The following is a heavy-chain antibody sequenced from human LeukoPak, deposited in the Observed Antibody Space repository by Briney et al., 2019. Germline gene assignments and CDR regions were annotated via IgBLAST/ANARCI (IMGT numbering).Heavy chain of an antibody. J-gene: IGHJ4*02. CDR3: ARLDTKNYQF. V-gene: IGHV5-51*01. CDR2: VFPGDSKT. CDR1: GYHFTTYW. D-gene: IGHD1-7*01. Sequence: GDSLKISCKVSGYHFTTYWIAWVRQKPGKGLERMGMVFPGDSKTNYSPAFLGQVTMSVDKSIGAAYLQWRSLKASDTAMYYCARLDTKNYQFWGQGTLVSVSS.